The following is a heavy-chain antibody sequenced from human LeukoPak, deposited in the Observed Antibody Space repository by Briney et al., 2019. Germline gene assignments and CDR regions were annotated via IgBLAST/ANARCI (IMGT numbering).Heavy chain of an antibody. Sequence: GGSLRLSCAASEFTFSSYGMSWVRQAPGKGLEWVSFISSSGGDIYYADSVKGRFTSSRDNAKNSLYLHMNSLGAEDTAVYYCARSDYWGQGTLVTVSS. CDR3: ARSDY. CDR2: ISSSGGDI. J-gene: IGHJ4*02. CDR1: EFTFSSYG. V-gene: IGHV3-48*03.